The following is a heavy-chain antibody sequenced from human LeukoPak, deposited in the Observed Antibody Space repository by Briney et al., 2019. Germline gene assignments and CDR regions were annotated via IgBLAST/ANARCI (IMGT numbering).Heavy chain of an antibody. CDR2: IYPGDSDT. J-gene: IGHJ5*02. D-gene: IGHD4-11*01. CDR3: ARHQGTVTTGWFDP. Sequence: GESLKISCKGSGYSFTSYWIGWGRQMPGKGLEWMGIIYPGDSDTRYSPSCQGQVTISADKSISTAYLKWSSLKASAPAMYYCARHQGTVTTGWFDPWGQRTLVTVSS. CDR1: GYSFTSYW. V-gene: IGHV5-51*01.